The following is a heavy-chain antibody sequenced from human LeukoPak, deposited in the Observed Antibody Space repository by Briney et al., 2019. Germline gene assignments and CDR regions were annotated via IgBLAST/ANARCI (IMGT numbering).Heavy chain of an antibody. CDR3: ARDGAATISGYAFDI. Sequence: SETLSLTCAVSGASISSTDWWSWVRQPPGKGLEWIGQIYHGGSTNFNPSLKSRVTISVDKSKNQFSLKLSSVTAADTAVYYCARDGAATISGYAFDIWGQGTMVTVSS. J-gene: IGHJ3*02. CDR1: GASISSTDW. CDR2: IYHGGST. D-gene: IGHD5-24*01. V-gene: IGHV4-4*02.